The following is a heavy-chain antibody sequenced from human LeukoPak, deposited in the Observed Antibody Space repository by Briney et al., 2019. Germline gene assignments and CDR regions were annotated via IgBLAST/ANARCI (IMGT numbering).Heavy chain of an antibody. V-gene: IGHV3-43*01. D-gene: IGHD3-22*01. Sequence: GGSLRLSCAASGFTLDDYTMHWVRQAPGKGLEWVSLISWDGGSTYYADSVKGRFTISRDNSKNSLYLQMNSLRAEDTAVYYCAKNHDSISYHTDDAFDIWGPGTMVTVSS. CDR3: AKNHDSISYHTDDAFDI. CDR2: ISWDGGST. CDR1: GFTLDDYT. J-gene: IGHJ3*02.